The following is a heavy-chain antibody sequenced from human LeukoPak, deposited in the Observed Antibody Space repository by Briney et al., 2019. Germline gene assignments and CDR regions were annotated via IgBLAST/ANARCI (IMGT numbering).Heavy chain of an antibody. J-gene: IGHJ6*02. D-gene: IGHD3-10*01. V-gene: IGHV4-39*01. Sequence: KPSETLSLTCTVSRGSISSSNHYWGWIRQPPGKGLEWIGNIHYGGSTNYNPSLKSRVTVSVDTSRKQFSLKLNSVTAADTAVYYCARSGFGSGTYAYYGMDVWGQGTTVTVSS. CDR3: ARSGFGSGTYAYYGMDV. CDR1: RGSISSSNHY. CDR2: IHYGGST.